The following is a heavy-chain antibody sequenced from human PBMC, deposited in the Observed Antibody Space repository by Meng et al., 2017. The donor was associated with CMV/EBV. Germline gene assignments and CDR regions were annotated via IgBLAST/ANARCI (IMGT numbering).Heavy chain of an antibody. CDR2: ISYDGSNK. V-gene: IGHV3-30-3*01. CDR1: GFTFISYA. Sequence: GESLKISCAASGFTFISYAMHWVRQAPGKGLEWVAVISYDGSNKYYADSVKGRFTISRDNSKNTLYLQMNSLRAEDTAVYYCARGYSSSSLSGYWGQGTLVTVSS. CDR3: ARGYSSSSLSGY. D-gene: IGHD6-6*01. J-gene: IGHJ4*02.